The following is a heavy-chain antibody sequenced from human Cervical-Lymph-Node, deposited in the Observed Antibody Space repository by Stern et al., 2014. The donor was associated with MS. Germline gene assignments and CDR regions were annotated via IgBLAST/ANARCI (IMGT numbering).Heavy chain of an antibody. CDR3: ARGGLWGAYAPMDV. CDR2: IWHDGSIK. D-gene: IGHD3-16*01. CDR1: GFTFSSYG. J-gene: IGHJ6*02. V-gene: IGHV3-33*01. Sequence: VQLVESGGGVVQPGRSLRLSSAASGFTFSSYGMHWVRQAPGKGLEWVTVIWHDGSIKQYADSVMGRFTISKDNDRSTLYLQMNSLRAEDTAVYYCARGGLWGAYAPMDVWGQGTTVTVSS.